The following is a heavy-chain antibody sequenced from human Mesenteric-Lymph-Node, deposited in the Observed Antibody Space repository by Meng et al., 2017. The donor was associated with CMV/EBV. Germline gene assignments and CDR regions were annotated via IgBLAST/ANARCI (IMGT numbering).Heavy chain of an antibody. CDR2: IRGSGSST. V-gene: IGHV3-23*01. CDR3: AKVIEYYDVLAGYALTYYFDY. Sequence: GESLKISCAASGFSFSTYGMSWVRQAPGKGLEWVSGIRGSGSSTYYADSVKGRFTISRDNSKNTLYLQMNSLRAEDTAVYFCAKVIEYYDVLAGYALTYYFDYWGQGTLVTVSS. D-gene: IGHD3-9*01. CDR1: GFSFSTYG. J-gene: IGHJ4*02.